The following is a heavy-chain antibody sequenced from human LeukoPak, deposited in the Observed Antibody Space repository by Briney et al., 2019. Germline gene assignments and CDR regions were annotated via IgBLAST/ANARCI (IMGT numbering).Heavy chain of an antibody. CDR3: AREQQLWLF. V-gene: IGHV3-30*04. J-gene: IGHJ4*02. Sequence: GGSLRLSCAASGFTFSRHAMHWVRQAPGKGLEWVAVISYDGSSKYYADSVKGRFTISRDNSKNTLYLEMNSLRAEDTAVYYCAREQQLWLFWGQGTLVTVSS. CDR2: ISYDGSSK. CDR1: GFTFSRHA. D-gene: IGHD5-18*01.